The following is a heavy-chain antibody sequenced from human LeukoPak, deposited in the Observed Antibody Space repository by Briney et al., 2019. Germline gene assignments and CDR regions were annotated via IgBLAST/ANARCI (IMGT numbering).Heavy chain of an antibody. D-gene: IGHD2-2*01. V-gene: IGHV3-15*01. CDR3: TRGRYCSSTSCSPNWFDP. Sequence: GGSLRLSCAASGFTFSNAWMSWLRQAPGKGLEWVGRIKSKTDGGTTDYAAPVKGRFTISRDDSKNTLYLQMNSLKTEDSAVYYCTRGRYCSSTSCSPNWFDPWGQGTLVTVSS. J-gene: IGHJ5*02. CDR1: GFTFSNAW. CDR2: IKSKTDGGTT.